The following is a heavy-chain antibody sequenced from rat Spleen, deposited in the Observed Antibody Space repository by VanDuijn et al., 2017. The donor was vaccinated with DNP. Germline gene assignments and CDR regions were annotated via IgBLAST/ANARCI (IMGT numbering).Heavy chain of an antibody. CDR1: GFTFSNYD. V-gene: IGHV5S13*01. CDR3: ARMRGLLLDY. Sequence: EVQLVESGGGLVQPGRSLKLSCAASGFTFSNYDMAWVRQAPTKGLEWVAAISPDGGSTNYPDSVKGRFTISRDNAENTVYLQMNSLRSEDTATYYCARMRGLLLDYWGQGLMVTVSS. D-gene: IGHD1-6*01. CDR2: ISPDGGST. J-gene: IGHJ2*01.